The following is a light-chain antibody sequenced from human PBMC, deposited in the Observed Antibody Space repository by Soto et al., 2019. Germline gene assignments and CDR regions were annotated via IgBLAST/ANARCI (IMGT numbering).Light chain of an antibody. J-gene: IGKJ3*01. V-gene: IGKV3-15*01. CDR3: QQYNNWLT. CDR2: GAS. Sequence: EIVMTQSPATLSVSPGERATLSCRASQSVSSNLAWYQQKPGQAPRLLIYGASTRATGIPARFSGSGSGTEFTLTISSLQSEDSAVYYCQQYNNWLTFGPGTKVDIK. CDR1: QSVSSN.